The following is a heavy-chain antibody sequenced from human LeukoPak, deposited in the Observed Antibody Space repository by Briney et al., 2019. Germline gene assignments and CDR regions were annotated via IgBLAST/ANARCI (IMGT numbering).Heavy chain of an antibody. CDR3: ARGPHSGSYYYFDY. D-gene: IGHD1-26*01. CDR1: GFTFSSYA. J-gene: IGHJ4*02. Sequence: PGGSLRLSCAASGFTFSSYAMHWVRQAPGKGLEWVAVISYDGSNKYYADSVKGRFTISRDNSKNTLYLQMNSLRAEDTAVYYCARGPHSGSYYYFDYWGQGTLVTVSS. CDR2: ISYDGSNK. V-gene: IGHV3-30-3*01.